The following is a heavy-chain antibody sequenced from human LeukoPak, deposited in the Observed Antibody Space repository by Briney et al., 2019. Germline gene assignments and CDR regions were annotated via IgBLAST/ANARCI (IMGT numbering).Heavy chain of an antibody. CDR3: AREGLEMATGFDY. Sequence: ASVKVSCEASGYTFTGYYMHWVRQAPGQGLEWMGWINPNSGGTNYAQKFQGRVTMTRDTSISTAYMELSRLRSDDTAVYYCAREGLEMATGFDYWGQGTLVTVSS. CDR2: INPNSGGT. V-gene: IGHV1-2*02. J-gene: IGHJ4*02. CDR1: GYTFTGYY. D-gene: IGHD5-24*01.